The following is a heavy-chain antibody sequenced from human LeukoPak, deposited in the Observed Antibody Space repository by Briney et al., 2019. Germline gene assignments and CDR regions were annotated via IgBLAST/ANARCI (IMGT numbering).Heavy chain of an antibody. Sequence: GGSLRLSCAASGFTFSSYSMNWVRQAPGKGLEWVSSISSSSSYIYYADSVKGRFTISRDNAKNSLYLQMNSLRAEDTAVYYCAREGYGDRFDFDYWGQGTLVTVSS. V-gene: IGHV3-21*01. J-gene: IGHJ4*02. CDR1: GFTFSSYS. CDR2: ISSSSSYI. CDR3: AREGYGDRFDFDY. D-gene: IGHD4-17*01.